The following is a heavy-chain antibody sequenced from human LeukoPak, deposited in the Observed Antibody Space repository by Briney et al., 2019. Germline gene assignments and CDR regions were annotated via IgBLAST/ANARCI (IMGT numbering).Heavy chain of an antibody. CDR2: IGGAGDT. J-gene: IGHJ5*01. CDR3: VKDYCHGGFCPFPFFDS. V-gene: IGHV3-23*01. Sequence: GGSLRLSCAVSGFTVSSHAMSWVRPASGKGLEWVSLIGGAGDTFYADSVKGRFVLSRDNSRNTVYLQMNSLRAEDTATYYCVKDYCHGGFCPFPFFDSWGQGTLVTVSS. CDR1: GFTVSSHA. D-gene: IGHD2-15*01.